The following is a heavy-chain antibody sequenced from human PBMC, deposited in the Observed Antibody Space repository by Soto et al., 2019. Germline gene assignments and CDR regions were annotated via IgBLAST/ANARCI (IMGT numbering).Heavy chain of an antibody. D-gene: IGHD3-10*01. CDR3: ARDMVRGLYPEYFQH. CDR2: IYSGGST. V-gene: IGHV3-66*01. J-gene: IGHJ1*01. CDR1: GFTVSSNY. Sequence: EVQLVESGGGLVQPGGSLRLSCAASGFTVSSNYMSWVRQAPGKGLEWVSVIYSGGSTYYADSVKGRFTISRDNSKNTLHLQMTSLTAEDTAVYYCARDMVRGLYPEYFQHWGQGTLVTVSS.